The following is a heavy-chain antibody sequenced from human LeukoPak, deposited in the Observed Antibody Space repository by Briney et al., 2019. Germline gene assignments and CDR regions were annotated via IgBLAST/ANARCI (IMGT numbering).Heavy chain of an antibody. CDR1: GYTFTSYG. D-gene: IGHD3-10*02. J-gene: IGHJ6*03. Sequence: GASVKVSCKASGYTFTSYGISWVRQAPGQGLEWMGWISAYNGNTNYAQKLQGRVTMTTDTSTSTAYMELSSLRSEDTAVYYCARGRVPGLCYYYYYMDVWGKGTTVTVSS. CDR2: ISAYNGNT. V-gene: IGHV1-18*01. CDR3: ARGRVPGLCYYYYYMDV.